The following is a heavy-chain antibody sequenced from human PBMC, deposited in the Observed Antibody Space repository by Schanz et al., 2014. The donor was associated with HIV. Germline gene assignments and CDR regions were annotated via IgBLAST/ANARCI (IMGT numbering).Heavy chain of an antibody. CDR3: ARVWADYGMDV. Sequence: EVQLLESGGGLVQPGESLRLSCAVSGFRFSSHAMTWVRQAPGKGLEWVSSISSGSSYIYYADSVKGRFTISRDNAKNSLYLQMNSLRAEDTAVYYCARVWADYGMDVWGQGTTVTVSS. J-gene: IGHJ6*02. CDR1: GFRFSSHA. CDR2: ISSGSSYI. D-gene: IGHD3-16*01. V-gene: IGHV3-21*01.